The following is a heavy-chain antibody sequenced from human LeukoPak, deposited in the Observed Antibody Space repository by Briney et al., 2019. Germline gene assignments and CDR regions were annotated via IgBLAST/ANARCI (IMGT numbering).Heavy chain of an antibody. J-gene: IGHJ4*02. V-gene: IGHV3-53*01. CDR2: IYSGAAT. Sequence: GGSHSPFCAASGSTVSCNCMTWVRQAPGKGLEWVSFIYSGAATDYADSVKGRFTISTDNSKNTMYLQMNSLRADDTAMYYCARGSCSGGTCFDYWGQGTLVTVSS. D-gene: IGHD2-15*01. CDR3: ARGSCSGGTCFDY. CDR1: GSTVSCNC.